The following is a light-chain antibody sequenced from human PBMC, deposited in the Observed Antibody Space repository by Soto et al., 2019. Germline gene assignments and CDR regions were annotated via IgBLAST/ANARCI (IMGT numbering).Light chain of an antibody. CDR3: QHHNSYSQT. CDR2: GAS. J-gene: IGKJ1*01. Sequence: DIQMTQSPPTLSASVGDRVTITCRASQSIRHYLAWYQQMPGKAPKLLIYGASTLQSGVPSRFSGSGSGTEFTLTISSLQPDEFGTYFCQHHNSYSQTFGQGTKVELK. CDR1: QSIRHY. V-gene: IGKV1-5*01.